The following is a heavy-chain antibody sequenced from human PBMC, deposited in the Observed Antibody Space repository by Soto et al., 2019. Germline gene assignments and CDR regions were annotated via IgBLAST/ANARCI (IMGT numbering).Heavy chain of an antibody. CDR1: GVSISSGGYY. D-gene: IGHD6-13*01. J-gene: IGHJ2*01. V-gene: IGHV4-31*03. CDR3: ARGVLQQLFHWNFDL. CDR2: IYNSGST. Sequence: QVQLQESGPGLLKPSQTLSLICTVSGVSISSGGYYWSWIRQHPGKGLEWIGYIYNSGSTYYNPSLKSRVIISLDTSKNQFSLKLSSVTAADTAMFFCARGVLQQLFHWNFDLWGRGTLVTVSS.